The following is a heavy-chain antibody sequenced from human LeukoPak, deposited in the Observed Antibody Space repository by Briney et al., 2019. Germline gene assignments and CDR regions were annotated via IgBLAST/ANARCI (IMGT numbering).Heavy chain of an antibody. J-gene: IGHJ6*03. CDR1: GYTFTSYD. Sequence: GASVKVSCKASGYTFTSYDINWVRQATGQGLEWMGWMNPNSGNTGYAQKFQGRVTITRNTSISTAYMELSSLRSEDTAVYYCARGRQIRYYDILTGYSRYYYYMDVWGKGTTVTVSS. CDR3: ARGRQIRYYDILTGYSRYYYYMDV. D-gene: IGHD3-9*01. CDR2: MNPNSGNT. V-gene: IGHV1-8*03.